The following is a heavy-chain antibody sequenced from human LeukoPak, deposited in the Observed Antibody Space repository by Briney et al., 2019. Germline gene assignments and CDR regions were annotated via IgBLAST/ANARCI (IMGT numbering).Heavy chain of an antibody. CDR3: ARAELNTAMVDYFDY. CDR2: INHSGST. V-gene: IGHV4-34*01. Sequence: IRVPLKKKLEWIGEINHSGSTNYNPSLKSRVTISVDTSKNQFSLKLSSVTAADTAVYYCARAELNTAMVDYFDYWGQGTLVTVSS. D-gene: IGHD5-18*01. J-gene: IGHJ4*02.